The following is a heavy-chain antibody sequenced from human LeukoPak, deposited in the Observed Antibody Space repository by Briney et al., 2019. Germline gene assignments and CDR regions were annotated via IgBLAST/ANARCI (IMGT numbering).Heavy chain of an antibody. CDR1: GGTFSSYA. J-gene: IGHJ6*03. D-gene: IGHD3-3*01. CDR3: ARVRPGKRFLEWLPPHYHYYYYMDV. V-gene: IGHV1-18*01. CDR2: ISAYNGNT. Sequence: GASVKVSCKASGGTFSSYAISWVRQAPGQGLEWMGWISAYNGNTNYAQKLQGRVTMTTDTSTSTAYMELRSLRSDDTAVYYCARVRPGKRFLEWLPPHYHYYYYMDVWGKGTTVTVSS.